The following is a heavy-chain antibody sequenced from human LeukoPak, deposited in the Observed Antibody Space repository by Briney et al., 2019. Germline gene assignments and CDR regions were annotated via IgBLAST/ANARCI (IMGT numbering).Heavy chain of an antibody. D-gene: IGHD3-22*01. CDR3: ARDLRYYYDSSGYSPMDY. Sequence: GGSLRLSCVASGFSFSSSWMSWVRQAPGKGLEWVANIKQDGFEKYYVDSVKGRFTISRDNAKNSLFLQMNSLRAEDTAVYYCARDLRYYYDSSGYSPMDYWGQGTLVTVSS. V-gene: IGHV3-7*01. J-gene: IGHJ4*02. CDR2: IKQDGFEK. CDR1: GFSFSSSW.